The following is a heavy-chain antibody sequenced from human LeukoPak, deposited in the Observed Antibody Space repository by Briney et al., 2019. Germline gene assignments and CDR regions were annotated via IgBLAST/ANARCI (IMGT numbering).Heavy chain of an antibody. CDR1: RFTFSSYW. Sequence: GGSLRLSCAASRFTFSSYWMSWVRQAPGKGLEWVANIKQDGSEKYYVDSVKGRFTISRDNAKNSLYLQMNSLRAEDTAVYYCARAVGNWNYVTGWYFDPWGRGTLVTVSS. D-gene: IGHD1-7*01. CDR3: ARAVGNWNYVTGWYFDP. CDR2: IKQDGSEK. J-gene: IGHJ2*01. V-gene: IGHV3-7*01.